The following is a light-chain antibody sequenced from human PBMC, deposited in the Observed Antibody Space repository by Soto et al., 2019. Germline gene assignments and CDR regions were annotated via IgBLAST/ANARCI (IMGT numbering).Light chain of an antibody. CDR3: QSYDRSLSGSV. CDR1: SSNIGAGYD. J-gene: IGLJ7*01. V-gene: IGLV1-40*01. Sequence: QSVLTQPPSVSGAPGQRVTISCTGTSSNIGAGYDVHWYQQLPGTAPKLLTYGNNNRPSGVPDRFSGSKSGTSASLAITGLQAEDEADYYCQSYDRSLSGSVFGGGTQLTVL. CDR2: GNN.